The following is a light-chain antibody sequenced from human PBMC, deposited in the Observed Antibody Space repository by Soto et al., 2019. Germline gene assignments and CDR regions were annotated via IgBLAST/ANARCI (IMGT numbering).Light chain of an antibody. J-gene: IGLJ2*01. CDR3: QSYDSSLYVL. CDR1: SSNIGAGYD. Sequence: QSVLTQPPSVSGAPGQRVTISCTGSSSNIGAGYDVHWYQQLPGTAPKLLIYGNSNRPSGVPDRFSGSKSGTSASLAITGLQADDEADYYCQSYDSSLYVLFGGGTKLTVL. CDR2: GNS. V-gene: IGLV1-40*01.